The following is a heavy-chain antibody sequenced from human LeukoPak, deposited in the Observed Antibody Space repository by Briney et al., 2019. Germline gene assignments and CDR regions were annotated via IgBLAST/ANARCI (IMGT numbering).Heavy chain of an antibody. Sequence: ASVKVSCKASGYTFTGYYMHWVRQAPGQGLEWMGRINPNSGGTNYAQKFQGRVTMTRDTSISTAYMELSRLRSDDTAVYYCARLGLDMIVVDKDPPDYWGQGTLVTASS. CDR3: ARLGLDMIVVDKDPPDY. V-gene: IGHV1-2*06. CDR1: GYTFTGYY. CDR2: INPNSGGT. D-gene: IGHD3-22*01. J-gene: IGHJ4*02.